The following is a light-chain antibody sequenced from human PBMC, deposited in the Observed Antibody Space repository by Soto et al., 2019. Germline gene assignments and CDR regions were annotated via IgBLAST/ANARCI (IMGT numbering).Light chain of an antibody. CDR1: SSDVGGFNY. Sequence: QSALTQPASVSGSPGQSITISCTGTSSDVGGFNYVSWYQQHPGKAPKLMIYDVTNRPSGVSYRFSGSKSGNTASLTISGLQAEDEADYYCNSYTSSRTYVFGTGTKVT. J-gene: IGLJ1*01. V-gene: IGLV2-14*03. CDR2: DVT. CDR3: NSYTSSRTYV.